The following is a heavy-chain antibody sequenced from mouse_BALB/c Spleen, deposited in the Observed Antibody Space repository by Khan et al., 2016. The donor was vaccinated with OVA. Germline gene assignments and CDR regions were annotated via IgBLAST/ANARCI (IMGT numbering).Heavy chain of an antibody. Sequence: QIQLVQSGPELKKPGETVKISCKASGYTFTDYSMHWVKQAPGKGLKWMGWINTETGEPTYADDFKGRFAFSLETSASTAYLQINNLKNEDTATYFCAIKLESSHWYFDYWGAGTTVTVSS. J-gene: IGHJ1*01. CDR1: GYTFTDYS. V-gene: IGHV9-2-1*01. D-gene: IGHD1-1*01. CDR3: AIKLESSHWYFDY. CDR2: INTETGEP.